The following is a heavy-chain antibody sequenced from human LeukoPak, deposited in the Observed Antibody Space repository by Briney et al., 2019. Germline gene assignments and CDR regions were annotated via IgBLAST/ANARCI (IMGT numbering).Heavy chain of an antibody. CDR3: ARESVVVTAMISSYYMDV. J-gene: IGHJ6*03. V-gene: IGHV3-30*04. D-gene: IGHD2-21*02. CDR2: ISYDGSNK. CDR1: GFTFSSYA. Sequence: GGSLRLSCAASGFTFSSYAMHWVRQAPGKGLEWVAVISYDGSNKYYADSVKGRFTISRDNSKNTLYLQMNSLRAEDTAVYYCARESVVVTAMISSYYMDVWGKGTTVTVSS.